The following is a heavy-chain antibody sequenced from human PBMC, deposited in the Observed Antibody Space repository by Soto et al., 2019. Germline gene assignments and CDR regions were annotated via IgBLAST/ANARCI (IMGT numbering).Heavy chain of an antibody. Sequence: PSETLSLTCAVSGGSISSSNWWSWVRQPPGKGLEWIGEIYHSGSTNYNPSLKSRVTISVDKSKNQFSLKLSSVTAAETAVYYCERLITMILAGGPHAFDIWGQGTMVTVSS. D-gene: IGHD3-22*01. CDR1: GGSISSSNW. V-gene: IGHV4-4*02. CDR2: IYHSGST. J-gene: IGHJ3*02. CDR3: ERLITMILAGGPHAFDI.